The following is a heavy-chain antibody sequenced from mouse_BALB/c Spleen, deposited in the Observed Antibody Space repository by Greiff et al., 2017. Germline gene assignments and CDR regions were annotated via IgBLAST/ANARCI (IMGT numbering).Heavy chain of an antibody. CDR3: ARSYGNWYFDV. J-gene: IGHJ1*01. Sequence: VQLQQSGAELVRSGASVKLSCTASGFNIKDYYMHWVKQRPEQGLEWIGWIDPENGDTEYAPKFQGKATMTADTSSNTAYLQLSSLTSEDTAVYYCARSYGNWYFDVWGEGTTVTVSS. CDR2: IDPENGDT. CDR1: GFNIKDYY. D-gene: IGHD2-1*01. V-gene: IGHV14-4*02.